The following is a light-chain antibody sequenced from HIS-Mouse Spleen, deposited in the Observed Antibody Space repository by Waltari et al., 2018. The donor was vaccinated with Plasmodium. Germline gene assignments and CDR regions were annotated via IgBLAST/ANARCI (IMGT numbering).Light chain of an antibody. J-gene: IGLJ2*01. Sequence: SSELTQDPAVSVALGQTVRITCQGDSLRSYYASWYQQKPGQAPVLVIYGKNSRPSGIPNRCSGSSSGNTASLTSTGAQAEDEADYYCNSRDSSGNHLGVVFGGGTKLTVL. CDR3: NSRDSSGNHLGVV. CDR1: SLRSYY. CDR2: GKN. V-gene: IGLV3-19*01.